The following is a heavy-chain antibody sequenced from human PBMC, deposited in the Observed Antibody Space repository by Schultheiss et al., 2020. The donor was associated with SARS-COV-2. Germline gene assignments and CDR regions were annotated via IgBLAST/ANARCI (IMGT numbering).Heavy chain of an antibody. CDR3: ARFYLEGYSSSWYSHFDP. Sequence: SQTLSLTCTVSGGSISSSSYYWGWIRQPPGKGLEWIGYIYYSGSTNYNPSLKSRVTISVDTSKNQFSLKLSSVTAADTAVYYCARFYLEGYSSSWYSHFDPWGQGTLVTVSS. V-gene: IGHV4-61*05. J-gene: IGHJ5*02. CDR2: IYYSGST. CDR1: GGSISSSSYY. D-gene: IGHD6-13*01.